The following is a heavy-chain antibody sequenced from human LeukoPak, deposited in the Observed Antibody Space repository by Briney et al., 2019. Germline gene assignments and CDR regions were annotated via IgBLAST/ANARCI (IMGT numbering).Heavy chain of an antibody. CDR1: GYFFRDYY. V-gene: IGHV1-2*02. D-gene: IGHD4-23*01. J-gene: IGHJ4*01. CDR3: ARDVHDYGGNSGFDY. Sequence: ASVKVSSKASGYFFRDYYMHWVRQAPGQGVERMGWINPSSGDTNYAQKFQGRVTMTSYTSISTAYLELNRLRTDDTAIYFCARDVHDYGGNSGFDYWGQGSLVIVSS. CDR2: INPSSGDT.